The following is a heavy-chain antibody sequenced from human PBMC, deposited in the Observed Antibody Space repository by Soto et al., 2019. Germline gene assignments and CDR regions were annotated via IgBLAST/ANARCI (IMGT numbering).Heavy chain of an antibody. V-gene: IGHV1-3*01. CDR1: GYTFTSYA. Sequence: EASVKVSCKASGYTFTSYAMHWVRQAPGQRLEWMGWINAGNGNTKYSQKFQGRVTITRDTSASTAYMELSSLRSEDTAVYYCARIPGYCSGGSCYPADYYFDYWGQGTLVTVSS. CDR2: INAGNGNT. D-gene: IGHD2-15*01. J-gene: IGHJ4*02. CDR3: ARIPGYCSGGSCYPADYYFDY.